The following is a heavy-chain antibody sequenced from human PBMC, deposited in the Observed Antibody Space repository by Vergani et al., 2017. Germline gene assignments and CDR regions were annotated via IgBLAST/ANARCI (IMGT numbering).Heavy chain of an antibody. CDR3: AGLAVATKYPYAFDI. Sequence: QLQLQESGPGLVKPSETLSLTCTVSGGSISSSSYYWGWIRQPPGKGLEWIGSIYYRGSTYYNPSLNSRVTISVDTSKNQFSLKLSSVTAADTAVYYCAGLAVATKYPYAFDIWGQGTMVTVSS. CDR2: IYYRGST. CDR1: GGSISSSSYY. J-gene: IGHJ3*02. V-gene: IGHV4-39*07. D-gene: IGHD6-19*01.